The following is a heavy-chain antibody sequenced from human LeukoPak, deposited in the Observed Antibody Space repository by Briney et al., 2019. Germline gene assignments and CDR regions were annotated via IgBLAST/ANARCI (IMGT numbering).Heavy chain of an antibody. CDR3: ARAGDHYYGLDV. J-gene: IGHJ6*02. CDR1: DFTVSTNY. D-gene: IGHD5-24*01. CDR2: IYSGGSA. V-gene: IGHV3-66*01. Sequence: GGSLRLSCAASDFTVSTNYMTWVRQAPGKGLEWVSIIYSGGSALYADSVWGRFTISRDNSKKTLYLQMNRLRADDTAVYYCARAGDHYYGLDVWGQGTTVTVSS.